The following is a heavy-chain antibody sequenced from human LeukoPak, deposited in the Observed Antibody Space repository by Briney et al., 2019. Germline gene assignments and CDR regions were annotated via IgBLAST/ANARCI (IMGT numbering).Heavy chain of an antibody. CDR3: TSIYY. CDR2: IKSKIAGGTT. D-gene: IGHD5-24*01. V-gene: IGHV3-15*01. Sequence: GGSLRLSCAASGFTVSNAWMSWVRQAPGKGLEWVARIKSKIAGGTTDYAAPVKGRFTISRDDSKNTLYLQMNSLKAEDTAMYFCTSIYYWGQGTLVTVSS. CDR1: GFTVSNAW. J-gene: IGHJ4*02.